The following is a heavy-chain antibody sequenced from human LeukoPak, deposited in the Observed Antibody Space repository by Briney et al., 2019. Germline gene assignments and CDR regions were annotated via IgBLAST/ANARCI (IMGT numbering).Heavy chain of an antibody. Sequence: PGGSLRLSCAASGFTFSSYWMHWARQAPGKGLVWVSRINSDGSSTSYADSVKGRFTISRDNAKNTLYLQMNSLRAEDTAVYYCARGGTVVTEYFQHWGQGTLVTVSS. CDR1: GFTFSSYW. V-gene: IGHV3-74*01. CDR2: INSDGSST. J-gene: IGHJ1*01. CDR3: ARGGTVVTEYFQH. D-gene: IGHD4-23*01.